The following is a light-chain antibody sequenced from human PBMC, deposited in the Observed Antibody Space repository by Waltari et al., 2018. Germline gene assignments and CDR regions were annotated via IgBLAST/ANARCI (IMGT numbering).Light chain of an antibody. CDR2: SND. J-gene: IGLJ1*01. CDR3: AVWDVSLNGFYV. Sequence: QSVLAQPPSASGTPGQRVTISCSGSSRNIGSDPVNWYQQFPGTAPKLLIHSNDQRPSGVPDRFSGSKSGTSASLAISGLQSEDEADYYCAVWDVSLNGFYVFGTGTKVTVL. V-gene: IGLV1-44*01. CDR1: SRNIGSDP.